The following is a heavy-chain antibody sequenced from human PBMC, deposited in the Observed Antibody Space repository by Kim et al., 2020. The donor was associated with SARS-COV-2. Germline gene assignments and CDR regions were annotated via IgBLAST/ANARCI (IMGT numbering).Heavy chain of an antibody. Sequence: GESLKISCKGSGYSFTTYFISWVRQMPGKGLEWMGRIDPSDSYTNYNPSFQGHVTISADKSISTAYLQWGGLKASDTAIYYCARLQRVYYGMDVWGQGTTVTVSS. V-gene: IGHV5-10-1*01. J-gene: IGHJ6*02. CDR2: IDPSDSYT. CDR3: ARLQRVYYGMDV. CDR1: GYSFTTYF.